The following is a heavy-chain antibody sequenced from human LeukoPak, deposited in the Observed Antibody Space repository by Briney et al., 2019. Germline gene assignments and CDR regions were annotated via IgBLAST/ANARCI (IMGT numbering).Heavy chain of an antibody. CDR2: ISGSGGST. CDR1: GFTFSSYA. J-gene: IGHJ4*02. D-gene: IGHD6-19*01. CDR3: AKYSSDWYGDY. V-gene: IGHV3-23*01. Sequence: GGSLRLSCAASGFTFSSYAMSWVRQAPGKGLEWVSVISGSGGSTYYADSVKGRFTISRDNSKNTLYLQVNSLRAEDTAIYYCAKYSSDWYGDYWGQGILVTVSS.